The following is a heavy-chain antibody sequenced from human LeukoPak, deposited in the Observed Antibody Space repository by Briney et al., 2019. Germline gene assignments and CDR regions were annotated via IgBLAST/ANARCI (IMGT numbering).Heavy chain of an antibody. Sequence: ASVKVSCKASGYTFTGYYMHWVRQAPGQGLEWMGWINPNSGGTNCAQKFQGRFTMTRDTSINTAYMELSSLRFDDTAVYYCARGATAGRFSLRPTGAYYMDVWGKGTTVTVSS. J-gene: IGHJ6*03. V-gene: IGHV1-2*02. CDR2: INPNSGGT. CDR3: ARGATAGRFSLRPTGAYYMDV. CDR1: GYTFTGYY. D-gene: IGHD6-13*01.